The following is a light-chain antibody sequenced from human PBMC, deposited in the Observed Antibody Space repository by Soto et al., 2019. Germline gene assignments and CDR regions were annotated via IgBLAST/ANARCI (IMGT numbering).Light chain of an antibody. V-gene: IGKV1-5*03. CDR3: QPYNSYSRT. CDR1: QSIDSW. J-gene: IGKJ1*01. Sequence: EIQMTHSSSPLSASVGDRVTITCRASQSIDSWLAWYQHKPGKAPKLLIFKASTLETGVPSRFSGSGSETEFTLTISSLQPDDSATYYCQPYNSYSRTFGQGPKVDI. CDR2: KAS.